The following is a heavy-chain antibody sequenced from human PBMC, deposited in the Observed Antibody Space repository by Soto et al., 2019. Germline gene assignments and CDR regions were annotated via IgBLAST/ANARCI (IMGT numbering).Heavy chain of an antibody. D-gene: IGHD3-10*01. CDR3: AKDALPNYYGSGSPN. CDR2: INSDGDFT. Sequence: GGSLRLSCAASGFTFGNYAMTWVRQAPGKGLEWVSSINSDGDFTYYADSVKGRFIISRDNSNNTLFLQVNSLRAEDTAIYYCAKDALPNYYGSGSPNWGQGTLVTV. CDR1: GFTFGNYA. J-gene: IGHJ4*02. V-gene: IGHV3-23*01.